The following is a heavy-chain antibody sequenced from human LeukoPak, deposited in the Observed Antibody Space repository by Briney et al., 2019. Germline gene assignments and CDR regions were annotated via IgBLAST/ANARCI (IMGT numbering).Heavy chain of an antibody. CDR2: ISGSGGST. CDR3: AKALDSSSSPFDY. Sequence: GGSLRLSCAASGFTFSSYAMSWVRHAPGKGLEWVSAISGSGGSTYYADSVKGRFTISRDNSKNTLYLQMNSPRAEGTAVYYCAKALDSSSSPFDYWGQGTLVTVSS. D-gene: IGHD6-13*01. CDR1: GFTFSSYA. V-gene: IGHV3-23*01. J-gene: IGHJ4*02.